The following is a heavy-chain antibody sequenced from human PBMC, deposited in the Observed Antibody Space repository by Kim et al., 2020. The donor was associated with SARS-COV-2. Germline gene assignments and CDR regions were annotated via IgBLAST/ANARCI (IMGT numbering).Heavy chain of an antibody. D-gene: IGHD3-10*01. Sequence: PALKSRVTISVDTSKNQFSLKLSSVTAADTAVYYCASGPGFRGVITHFDYGGQGTLVTVSS. V-gene: IGHV4-34*01. J-gene: IGHJ4*02. CDR3: ASGPGFRGVITHFDY.